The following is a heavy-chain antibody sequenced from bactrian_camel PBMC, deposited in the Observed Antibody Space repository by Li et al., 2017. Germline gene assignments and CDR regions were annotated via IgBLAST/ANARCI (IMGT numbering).Heavy chain of an antibody. Sequence: HVQLVESGGGLVQPGGSLRLSCVGSGFTFSSYYMSWIRQAPGKGLEWVASIYTGSSPQYTGGETTFYADSVKGRFTISSAGNTLYLQMNSLKPEDTAMYYCAVLRCGSRALVTDWGQGTQVTVS. CDR1: GFTFSSYY. CDR2: IYTGSSPQYTGGETT. D-gene: IGHD6*01. CDR3: AVLRCGSRALVTD. J-gene: IGHJ4*01. V-gene: IGHV3-2*01.